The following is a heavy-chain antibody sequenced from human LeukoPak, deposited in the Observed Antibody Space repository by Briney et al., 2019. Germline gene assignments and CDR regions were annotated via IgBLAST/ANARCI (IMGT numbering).Heavy chain of an antibody. CDR2: IYYSGST. V-gene: IGHV4-30-4*01. D-gene: IGHD2-2*01. CDR3: AREAYRSTSLFDS. CDR1: GGSISSDDYY. Sequence: SQTLSLTCTVSGGSISSDDYYWRWIRQPPGKGLEWIGHIYYSGSTYYNPSLKSRVTISVDTSKNQFSLKLSSVTAADTAVYYCAREAYRSTSLFDSWGQGTLVTVSS. J-gene: IGHJ4*02.